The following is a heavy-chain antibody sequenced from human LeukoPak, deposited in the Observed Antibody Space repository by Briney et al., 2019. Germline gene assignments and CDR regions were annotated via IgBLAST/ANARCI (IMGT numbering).Heavy chain of an antibody. CDR1: GYTFTSYA. CDR3: ARVSHDSSGYYRRFYYFDY. D-gene: IGHD3-22*01. Sequence: ASVKVSCKASGYTFTSYAMNWVRQAPGQGLEWMGWINTNTGNPTYAQGFTGRFVFSLDTSVSTAYLQISSLKAEDTAVYYCARVSHDSSGYYRRFYYFDYWGQGTLVTVSS. J-gene: IGHJ4*02. CDR2: INTNTGNP. V-gene: IGHV7-4-1*02.